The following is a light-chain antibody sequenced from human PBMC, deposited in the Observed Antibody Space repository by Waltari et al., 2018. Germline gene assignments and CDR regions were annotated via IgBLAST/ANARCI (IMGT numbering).Light chain of an antibody. V-gene: IGLV2-14*03. CDR3: DSKSSSSPHV. J-gene: IGLJ1*01. Sequence: QSALTQPTSVSGYPGQSITVTCTGTSSEIGPSNSVSWYQQHPGKAPKLMIYDVSSRPSGVSNRFSGSKSGNTASLTISGLQAEDEADYYCDSKSSSSPHVFGTGTKVTVL. CDR2: DVS. CDR1: SSEIGPSNS.